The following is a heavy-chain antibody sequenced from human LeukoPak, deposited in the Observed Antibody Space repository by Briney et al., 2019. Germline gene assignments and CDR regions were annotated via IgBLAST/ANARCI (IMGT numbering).Heavy chain of an antibody. D-gene: IGHD5-12*01. J-gene: IGHJ5*02. Sequence: SETLSLTCTVSGGSISSSSYYWGWIRQPPGKGLEWIGSIYYSGSTYYNPSLKSRVTISVDTSKNQFSLKLSSVTAADTAVYYCARGGSGYDRFDPWGQGTLVTVSS. CDR3: ARGGSGYDRFDP. CDR1: GGSISSSSYY. V-gene: IGHV4-39*07. CDR2: IYYSGST.